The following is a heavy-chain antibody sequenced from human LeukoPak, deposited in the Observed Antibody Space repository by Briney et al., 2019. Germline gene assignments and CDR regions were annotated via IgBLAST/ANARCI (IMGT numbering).Heavy chain of an antibody. CDR3: ARRETGYYYYGMDV. J-gene: IGHJ6*02. V-gene: IGHV4-39*01. CDR2: IYYSGST. Sequence: PSETLSLTCTVSGGSISSSSYYWGWIRQPPGKGLEWIGSIYYSGSTYYNPSLKSRVTISVDTSKNQFSLKLSSVTAADTAVYYCARRETGYYYYGMDVWGQGTTVTVSS. CDR1: GGSISSSSYY.